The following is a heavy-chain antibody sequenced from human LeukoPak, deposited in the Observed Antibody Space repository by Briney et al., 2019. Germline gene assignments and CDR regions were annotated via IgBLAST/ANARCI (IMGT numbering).Heavy chain of an antibody. CDR1: GDSVSSNSAA. V-gene: IGHV6-1*01. CDR2: TYYRSKWYN. Sequence: SQTLSLTCAISGDSVSSNSAAWNWIRQSPSRDLEWLGRTYYRSKWYNDYAVSVKSRITINPDTSKNQFSLQPNSVTPEDTAVYYCARAGPVSDAFDIWGQGTMVTVSS. CDR3: ARAGPVSDAFDI. J-gene: IGHJ3*02.